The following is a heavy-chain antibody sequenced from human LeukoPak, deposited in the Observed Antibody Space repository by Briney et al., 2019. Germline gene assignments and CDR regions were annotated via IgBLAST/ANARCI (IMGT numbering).Heavy chain of an antibody. CDR1: GGSISSYY. CDR3: ARDYPYLSGNSASLLDY. V-gene: IGHV4-59*12. J-gene: IGHJ4*02. Sequence: SETLSLTCTVSGGSISSYYWSWIRQPPGKGLEWIGYIYYSGSTNYNPSLKSRVTISVDTSKNQFSLKLSSVTAADTAVYYCARDYPYLSGNSASLLDYWGQGTLVIVSS. D-gene: IGHD4-23*01. CDR2: IYYSGST.